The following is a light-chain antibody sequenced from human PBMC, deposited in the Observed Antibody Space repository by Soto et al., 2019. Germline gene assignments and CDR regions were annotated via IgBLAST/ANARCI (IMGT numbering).Light chain of an antibody. CDR1: SSNIGSNY. CDR2: RNN. Sequence: QSVLTQPHSASGTPGQGVTISCSGSSSNIGSNYVYWYQQLPGTAPKLLIYRNNQRPSGVPDRFSGSKSGTSASLAISGLRSEDEADYYCAAWDDSLSGRVVFGGGTKLTVL. CDR3: AAWDDSLSGRVV. V-gene: IGLV1-47*01. J-gene: IGLJ2*01.